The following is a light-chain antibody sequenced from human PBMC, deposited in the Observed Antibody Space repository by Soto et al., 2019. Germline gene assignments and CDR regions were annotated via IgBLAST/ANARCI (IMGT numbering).Light chain of an antibody. J-gene: IGKJ4*01. CDR2: VAS. CDR3: QKYNSVPLN. V-gene: IGKV1-27*01. Sequence: DIQMTHSPSSLSASVVDIFTITCRASQGISNYLAWYQQKPGKVPKLLIYVASTLQSGVPSRFSGSGSGTDFTLTISSLQPEDVATYYCQKYNSVPLNFGGGNTGAIK. CDR1: QGISNY.